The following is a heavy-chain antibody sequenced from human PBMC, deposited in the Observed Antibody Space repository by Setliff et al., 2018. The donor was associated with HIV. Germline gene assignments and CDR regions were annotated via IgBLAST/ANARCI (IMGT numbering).Heavy chain of an antibody. J-gene: IGHJ4*02. V-gene: IGHV4-31*03. Sequence: SETLSLTCTVSGGPISSADHFWAWIRQSRGTGLEWIGYVYYGGSSYYNPSLASRVTMSVDTSKNQFSLELRSVIAADTAVYYCARQGAFCSGTSCYYFDYWGQGILVTVSS. CDR2: VYYGGSS. CDR3: ARQGAFCSGTSCYYFDY. D-gene: IGHD2-2*01. CDR1: GGPISSADHF.